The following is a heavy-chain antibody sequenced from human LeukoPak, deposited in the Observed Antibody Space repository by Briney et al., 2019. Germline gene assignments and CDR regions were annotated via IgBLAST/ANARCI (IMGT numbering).Heavy chain of an antibody. J-gene: IGHJ4*02. CDR1: GGSFCGYY. CDR2: INHSGST. Sequence: SETLSLTYAVYGGSFCGYYWSWIRQPSGKGLEWIGEINHSGSTNYNPSLKSRVTISVDTSKNQFSLKLSSVTAADTAVYYCARGILGSRIFDYWGQGTLVTVSS. D-gene: IGHD3-10*01. V-gene: IGHV4-34*01. CDR3: ARGILGSRIFDY.